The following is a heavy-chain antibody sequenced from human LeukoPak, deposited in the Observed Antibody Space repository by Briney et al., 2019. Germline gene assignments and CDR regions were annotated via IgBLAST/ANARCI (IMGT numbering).Heavy chain of an antibody. Sequence: SETLSLTCTVSGGSISSSSYYWGWIRQPPGKGLEWIGSIYYSGSTYYNPSLKSRVTISVDTSKNQFSLKLSSVTAADTAVYYCARGNIGSSGWKRRPPLDYWGQGTLVTVSS. CDR3: ARGNIGSSGWKRRPPLDY. CDR2: IYYSGST. CDR1: GGSISSSSYY. J-gene: IGHJ4*02. D-gene: IGHD6-19*01. V-gene: IGHV4-39*07.